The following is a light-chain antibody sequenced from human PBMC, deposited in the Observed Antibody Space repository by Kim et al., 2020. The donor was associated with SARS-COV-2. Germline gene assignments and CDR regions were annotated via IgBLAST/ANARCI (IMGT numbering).Light chain of an antibody. CDR1: QCVSSSY. CDR3: QQYGSAPYT. CDR2: CAA. J-gene: IGKJ2*01. Sequence: SPRDRATLSCRASQCVSSSYLAWYQQETGQAPRLLIYCAARRATGIPDRFSGSGSGTDFALTISKLEPEDFAVDYCQQYGSAPYTFGQGTQLEI. V-gene: IGKV3-20*01.